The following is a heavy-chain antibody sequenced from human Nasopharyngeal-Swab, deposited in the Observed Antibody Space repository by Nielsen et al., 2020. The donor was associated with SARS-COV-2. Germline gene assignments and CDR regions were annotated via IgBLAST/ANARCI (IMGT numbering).Heavy chain of an antibody. CDR2: IYYSGST. J-gene: IGHJ4*02. Sequence: SETLSLTCTVSGGSISSSSYYWGWIRQPPGKGLEWIGSIYYSGSTYYNPSLKSRVTISVDTSKNQFSLKLSSVTAADTAVYYCARHLSWWLVTGYYFDYWGQGTLVTVSS. CDR3: ARHLSWWLVTGYYFDY. V-gene: IGHV4-39*01. CDR1: GGSISSSSYY. D-gene: IGHD6-19*01.